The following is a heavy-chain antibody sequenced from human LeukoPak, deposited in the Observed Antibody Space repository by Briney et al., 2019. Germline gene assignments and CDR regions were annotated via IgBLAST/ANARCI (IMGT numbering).Heavy chain of an antibody. Sequence: RPGGSLRLSCAASGFTFDDYGMSWVRQAPGKGLEWVSGINWNGGSTGYADSVKGRFTISRDNAKNSLYLQMNSLRAEDTALYYCARSNVYDILTGYYQGMDVWGQGTTVTVSS. D-gene: IGHD3-9*01. CDR1: GFTFDDYG. V-gene: IGHV3-20*04. CDR3: ARSNVYDILTGYYQGMDV. J-gene: IGHJ6*02. CDR2: INWNGGST.